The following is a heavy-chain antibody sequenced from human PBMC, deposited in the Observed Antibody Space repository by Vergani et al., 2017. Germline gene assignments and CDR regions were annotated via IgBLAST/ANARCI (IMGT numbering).Heavy chain of an antibody. D-gene: IGHD6-19*01. J-gene: IGHJ4*02. CDR1: GFTFSNAW. V-gene: IGHV3-15*01. CDR2: IKSKTDGGTT. Sequence: EVQLVESGGGLVKPGGSLRLSCAASGFTFSNAWMSWVRQAPGKGLEWVGRIKSKTDGGTTDYAAPVKGSFTISRDDSKNTLYLQMNSLRAEDTAVYYCARTVAGTLYYWGQGTLVTVSS. CDR3: ARTVAGTLYY.